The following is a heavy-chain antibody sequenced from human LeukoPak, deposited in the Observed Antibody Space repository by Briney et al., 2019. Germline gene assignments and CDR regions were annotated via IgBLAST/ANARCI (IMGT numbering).Heavy chain of an antibody. D-gene: IGHD4-11*01. Sequence: GGSLRLSCAASGFTFSSYAMSWVRQAPGKGLEWVSAISGSGGSTYYADSVKGRFAISRDNSKNTLYLQMNSLRAEDTAVYYCAKGYSTLNYYGMDVWGQGTAATVSS. CDR3: AKGYSTLNYYGMDV. CDR1: GFTFSSYA. V-gene: IGHV3-23*01. CDR2: ISGSGGST. J-gene: IGHJ6*02.